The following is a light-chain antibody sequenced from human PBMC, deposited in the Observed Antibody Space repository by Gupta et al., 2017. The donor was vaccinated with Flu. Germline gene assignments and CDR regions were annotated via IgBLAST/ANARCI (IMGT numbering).Light chain of an antibody. CDR2: GAI. CDR1: QSVGPN. J-gene: IGKJ3*01. V-gene: IGKV3-15*01. Sequence: PGERVALSCRASQSVGPNVAWYQQKPGQAPRLLIYGAIHRAADIPVRFSDSGSGTEFTLTISSLQSEDFAVYYCEQYNNWPLFGPGTRVDI. CDR3: EQYNNWPL.